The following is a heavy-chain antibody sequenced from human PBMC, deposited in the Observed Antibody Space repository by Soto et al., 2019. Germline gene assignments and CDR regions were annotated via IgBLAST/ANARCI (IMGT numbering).Heavy chain of an antibody. CDR2: ISGSGGST. J-gene: IGHJ4*02. V-gene: IGHV3-23*01. CDR3: AKGPLDDSLYYYDSSGYFTYFDY. Sequence: GGSLRLSCAASGFTFSSYAMSWVRQAPGKGLEWVSAISGSGGSTYYADSVKGRFTISRDNSKNTLYLQMNSQRAEDTAVYYCAKGPLDDSLYYYDSSGYFTYFDYWGQGTLVTVSS. CDR1: GFTFSSYA. D-gene: IGHD3-22*01.